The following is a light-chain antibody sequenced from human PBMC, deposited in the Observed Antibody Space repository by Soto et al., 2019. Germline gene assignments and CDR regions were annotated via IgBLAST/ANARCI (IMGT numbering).Light chain of an antibody. Sequence: ELVLTQSPGTLSLSPGERATLSCRASQSVSSSYLAWYQQKPGQAPRLLTYGASNRATGIPGRFSGSGSGTDFTLTISRLEPEDFAVYFCQQYGRSPPFTFGQGTKVEIK. V-gene: IGKV3-20*01. J-gene: IGKJ2*01. CDR2: GAS. CDR3: QQYGRSPPFT. CDR1: QSVSSSY.